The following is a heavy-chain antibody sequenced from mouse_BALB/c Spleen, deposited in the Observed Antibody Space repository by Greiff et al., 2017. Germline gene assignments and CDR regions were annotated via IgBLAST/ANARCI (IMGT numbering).Heavy chain of an antibody. J-gene: IGHJ4*01. V-gene: IGHV11-2*02. CDR2: INSDGSAI. CDR3: MRGAMDY. CDR1: GFTFSGFW. Sequence: EVQRVETGGGLVQPGGSRGLSCEGSGFTFSGFWMSWVRQTPGKTLEWIGDINSDGSAINYAPSIKDRFTIFRDNDKSTLYLQMSNVRSEDTATYFCMRGAMDYWGQGTSVTVSS.